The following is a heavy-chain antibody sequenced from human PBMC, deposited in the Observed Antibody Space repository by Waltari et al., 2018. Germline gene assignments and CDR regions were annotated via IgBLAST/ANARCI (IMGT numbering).Heavy chain of an antibody. D-gene: IGHD3-22*01. Sequence: QVQLQESGPGLVKPSETLSLTCTVSGGSISSYYWRWIRQPPGKGLEWIGYNYYSGSTNYNPSLKSRVTIAVDASKNQFSLKLSSVTAADTAVYYCARVYDSSGYYWRGFDYWGQGTLVTVSS. CDR3: ARVYDSSGYYWRGFDY. CDR1: GGSISSYY. V-gene: IGHV4-59*01. CDR2: NYYSGST. J-gene: IGHJ4*02.